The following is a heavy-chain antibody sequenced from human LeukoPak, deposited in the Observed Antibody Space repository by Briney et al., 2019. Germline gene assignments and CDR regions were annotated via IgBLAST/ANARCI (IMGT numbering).Heavy chain of an antibody. CDR3: ARVSYYDSSGHPEYFHH. D-gene: IGHD3-22*01. Sequence: ASVKVSCKASGGTFSSYAISWVRQAPGQGLEWMGRIIPILGIPNYAQKFQGRVTITADKSTTTAYMELSSLRSEDTAVYYCARVSYYDSSGHPEYFHHWGQGTLVTVSS. CDR1: GGTFSSYA. V-gene: IGHV1-69*04. CDR2: IIPILGIP. J-gene: IGHJ1*01.